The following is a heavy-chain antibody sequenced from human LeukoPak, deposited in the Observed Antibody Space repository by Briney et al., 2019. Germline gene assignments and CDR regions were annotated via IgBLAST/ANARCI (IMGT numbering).Heavy chain of an antibody. Sequence: SETLSLTCAVYGGSFSGYYWSWIRQPPGKGLEWIGEINHSGSTNYNPSLKSRVTISVDTSKNQFSLTLSSVTAADTAVYYCARERGSSWYKRALDYWGQGTLVNVSS. CDR2: INHSGST. CDR1: GGSFSGYY. CDR3: ARERGSSWYKRALDY. D-gene: IGHD6-13*01. J-gene: IGHJ4*02. V-gene: IGHV4-34*01.